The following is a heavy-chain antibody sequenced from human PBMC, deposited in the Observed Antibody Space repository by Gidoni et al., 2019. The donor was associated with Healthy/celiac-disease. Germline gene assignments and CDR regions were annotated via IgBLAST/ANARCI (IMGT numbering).Heavy chain of an antibody. Sequence: QVQLVESGGGVVQPGRSLRLSCAASGFTFRSNGMPWVRQAPGKGLEWVAVIWDDGSNKYYADSVKGRFTISRDNSKNTLYLQMNSLRAEDTAVYYCARDLSSGYYYYGMDVWGQGTTVTVSS. J-gene: IGHJ6*02. CDR3: ARDLSSGYYYYGMDV. CDR2: IWDDGSNK. CDR1: GFTFRSNG. V-gene: IGHV3-33*01. D-gene: IGHD3-22*01.